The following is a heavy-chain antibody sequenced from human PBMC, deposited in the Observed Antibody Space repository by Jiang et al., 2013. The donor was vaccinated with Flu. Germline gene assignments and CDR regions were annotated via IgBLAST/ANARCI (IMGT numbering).Heavy chain of an antibody. V-gene: IGHV4-59*01. CDR1: GGSISSYY. D-gene: IGHD1-26*01. J-gene: IGHJ3*02. CDR2: IYYSGST. Sequence: LLKPSETLSLTCTVSGGSISSYYWSWIRQPPGKGLEWIGYIYYSGSTNYNPSLKSRVTISVDTSKNQFSLKLSSVTAADTAVYYCARGRDSGSWGAFDIWGQGTMVTVSS. CDR3: ARGRDSGSWGAFDI.